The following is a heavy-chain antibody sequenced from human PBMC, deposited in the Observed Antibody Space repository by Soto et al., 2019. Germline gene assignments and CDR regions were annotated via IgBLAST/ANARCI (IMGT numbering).Heavy chain of an antibody. CDR1: GFPFSISW. D-gene: IGHD2-15*01. CDR3: AKDWFHCSDL. CDR2: ITSDGSKT. J-gene: IGHJ4*02. Sequence: PGGSLRLSCAASGFPFSISWMHWVRQVPGKGLEWVSRITSDGSKTDYADSVKGRFTISRDNAESTVYLQMNSLRAEDTGLYYCAKDWFHCSDLWGQGTPLTGS. V-gene: IGHV3-74*01.